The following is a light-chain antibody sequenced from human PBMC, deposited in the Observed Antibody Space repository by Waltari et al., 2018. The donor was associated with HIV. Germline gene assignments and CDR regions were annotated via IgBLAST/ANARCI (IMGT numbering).Light chain of an antibody. J-gene: IGLJ2*01. Sequence: QSALTQPASVSGSPGQSITISCTGTTSDVGGYDYVSWYQQHPGKAPKRMFFEVTYRPSGVSHRFSGSKAGNTASLTISGLQAEDEADYYCTSYRSGSTLVVGGGTKVTVL. CDR2: EVT. CDR3: TSYRSGSTLV. V-gene: IGLV2-14*01. CDR1: TSDVGGYDY.